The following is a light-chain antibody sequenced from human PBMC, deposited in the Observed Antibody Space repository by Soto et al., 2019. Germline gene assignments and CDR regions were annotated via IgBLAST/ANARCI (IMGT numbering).Light chain of an antibody. CDR2: DAS. Sequence: EIVLTQSPATLSLSPGERATLSCRASQSVGSYFAWYQQKPGQAPRLLIYDASNRATGIPARFSGSGSGTDFTLTISRLEPDDFAVYYGQQRGNWPVTFGQGTRVDIK. J-gene: IGKJ1*01. CDR3: QQRGNWPVT. CDR1: QSVGSY. V-gene: IGKV3-11*01.